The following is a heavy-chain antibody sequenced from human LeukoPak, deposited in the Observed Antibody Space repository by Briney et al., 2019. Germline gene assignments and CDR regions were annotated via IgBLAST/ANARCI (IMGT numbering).Heavy chain of an antibody. D-gene: IGHD1-26*01. CDR3: AQWSRYFDY. V-gene: IGHV3-23*01. J-gene: IGHJ4*02. CDR1: GFTLSSYA. CDR2: TSSSDAGT. Sequence: GGSLRLSCAASGFTLSSYAMSWVRQAPGKGLEWVSATSSSDAGTYYAESVKGRFTISRDNSKNTLYLQMNSLRAEDTALYFCAQWSRYFDYWGQGTLVTVSS.